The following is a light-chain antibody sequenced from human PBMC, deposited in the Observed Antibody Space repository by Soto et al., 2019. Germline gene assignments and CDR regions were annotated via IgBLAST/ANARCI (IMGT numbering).Light chain of an antibody. V-gene: IGLV2-14*01. CDR2: DVS. CDR1: SSYVGGYNY. Sequence: QSVLTQPASVSGAPGQSITISCIGTSSYVGGYNYVSWYQQHPGKAPKLMIYDVSNRPSGVSNRFSGSKSGNTASLTISGLQAEDEADYYCSSYTSSSTYVFGTGTKVTVL. J-gene: IGLJ1*01. CDR3: SSYTSSSTYV.